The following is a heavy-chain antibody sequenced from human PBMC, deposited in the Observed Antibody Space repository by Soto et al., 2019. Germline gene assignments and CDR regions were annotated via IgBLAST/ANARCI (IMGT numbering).Heavy chain of an antibody. CDR1: GYTFTDYD. D-gene: IGHD2-2*01. V-gene: IGHV1-8*01. Sequence: QVQLVQAGAEVRRPGTSVMVSCKTSGYTFTDYDINWVRQATGQGLEWMGWMNPNSGNTGYAQKFQGRVPMTRNTATSTAYMELSSLRSDDTAIYYCARDSSTTNPVWGQGTMVTGSS. CDR3: ARDSSTTNPV. CDR2: MNPNSGNT. J-gene: IGHJ3*01.